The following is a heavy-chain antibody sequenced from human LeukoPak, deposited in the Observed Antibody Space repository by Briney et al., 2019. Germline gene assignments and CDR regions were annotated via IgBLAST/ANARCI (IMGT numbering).Heavy chain of an antibody. Sequence: AASVKVSCKASGGTFSSYAISWVRQAPGQGVEWMGGIIPIFGTANYAQKFQGRVTITTDESTSTAYMELSSLRSSDTAVYYCARGGGGMYYDFWSGYYLDYWGQGTLVTVSS. CDR2: IIPIFGTA. J-gene: IGHJ4*02. V-gene: IGHV1-69*05. CDR1: GGTFSSYA. D-gene: IGHD3-3*01. CDR3: ARGGGGMYYDFWSGYYLDY.